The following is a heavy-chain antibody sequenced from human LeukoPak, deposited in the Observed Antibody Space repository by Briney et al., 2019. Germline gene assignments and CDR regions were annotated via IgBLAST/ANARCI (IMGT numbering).Heavy chain of an antibody. V-gene: IGHV1-2*02. Sequence: ASVKVSCKASGYTFTGYYIHWVRQAPGQGLEWMGWINPNSGGTNYAQKFQGRVTMTRDTSISTAYMELSRLTSDDTAVYYCAREGGPYRPLDYSGQGTLVTVSS. CDR2: INPNSGGT. J-gene: IGHJ4*02. CDR3: AREGGPYRPLDY. CDR1: GYTFTGYY.